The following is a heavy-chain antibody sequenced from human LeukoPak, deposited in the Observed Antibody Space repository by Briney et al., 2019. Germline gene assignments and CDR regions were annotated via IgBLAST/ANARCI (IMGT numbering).Heavy chain of an antibody. CDR2: ITSGTSNM. Sequence: GGSLRLSCAASGFTFSAYSMNWVRQAPGKGLEWVSYITSGTSNMYYADSVKGRFTISRDNAKNSLHLQMNSLRAEDTGVYYCARVRGSYYMDVWGKGTTVTVSS. CDR3: ARVRGSYYMDV. V-gene: IGHV3-48*01. J-gene: IGHJ6*03. CDR1: GFTFSAYS.